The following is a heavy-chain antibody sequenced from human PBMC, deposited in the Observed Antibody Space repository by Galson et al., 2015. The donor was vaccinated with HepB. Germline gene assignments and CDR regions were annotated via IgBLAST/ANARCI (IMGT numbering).Heavy chain of an antibody. CDR1: GFTFSSYA. CDR2: ISYDGSNK. Sequence: SLRLSCAASGFTFSSYAMHWVRQAPGRGLEWVAVISYDGSNKYYADSVKGRFTISRDNSKNTLYLQMNSLRAEDTAVYYCARDWVYCGGDCYSWFDPWGQGTLVTVSS. CDR3: ARDWVYCGGDCYSWFDP. V-gene: IGHV3-30-3*01. D-gene: IGHD2-21*02. J-gene: IGHJ5*02.